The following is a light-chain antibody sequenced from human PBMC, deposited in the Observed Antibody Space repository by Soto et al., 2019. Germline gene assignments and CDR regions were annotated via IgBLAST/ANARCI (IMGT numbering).Light chain of an antibody. J-gene: IGLJ2*01. CDR1: SSDVGGYNY. V-gene: IGLV2-8*01. CDR3: SSYGGSNTVV. CDR2: EVS. Sequence: QSVLTQPPSASGSPGQSVTISCTGSSSDVGGYNYVSWYQQHPGKAPKLMIYEVSKRPSGVPDDLSGSKSGNTASLTVSGLQAEDEADYYCSSYGGSNTVVFGRGTKVTVL.